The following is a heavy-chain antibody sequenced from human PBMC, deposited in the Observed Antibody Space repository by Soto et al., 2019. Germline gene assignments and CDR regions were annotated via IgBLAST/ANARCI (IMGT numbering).Heavy chain of an antibody. Sequence: QVQLVQSGAEVKKPGSSVKVSCKASGGTFSSYAISWVRQAPGQGLGWMGGIIPIFGTANNAQNLQGRVTITADESTSTAYVALSSLRSEETAVYYCARCASYYGQGSSEGPYYYGTDVWGQGTTVTVSS. J-gene: IGHJ6*02. D-gene: IGHD3-10*01. CDR1: GGTFSSYA. CDR3: ARCASYYGQGSSEGPYYYGTDV. V-gene: IGHV1-69*01. CDR2: IIPIFGTA.